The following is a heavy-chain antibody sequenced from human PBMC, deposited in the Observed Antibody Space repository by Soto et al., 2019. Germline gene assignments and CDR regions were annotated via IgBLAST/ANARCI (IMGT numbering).Heavy chain of an antibody. CDR3: VRDRDLYRDMFHADL. V-gene: IGHV1-3*01. D-gene: IGHD3-10*02. CDR2: INAGNSDT. CDR1: GYTFTSYA. Sequence: GASVKVSCKASGYTFTSYAMHWVRQAPGQRLEWMGWINAGNSDTTYSQKFQGRFTISADIAENSVILQMNSLRDEDSAVYFCVRDRDLYRDMFHADLWGQGTLVTVSS. J-gene: IGHJ4*01.